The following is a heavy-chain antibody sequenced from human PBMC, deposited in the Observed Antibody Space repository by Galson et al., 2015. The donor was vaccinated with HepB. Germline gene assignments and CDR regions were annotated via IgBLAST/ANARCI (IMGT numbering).Heavy chain of an antibody. CDR3: ARGSGYSYGYVVIGSYYYYYGMDV. J-gene: IGHJ6*02. CDR2: IIPIFGTA. CDR1: GYTFSSYT. V-gene: IGHV1-69*06. D-gene: IGHD5-18*01. Sequence: SVKVSCKASGYTFSSYTMNWVRQAPGQGLEWMGGIIPIFGTANYAQKFQGRVTITADKSTSTAYMGLSSLRSEDTAVYYCARGSGYSYGYVVIGSYYYYYGMDVWGQGTTVTVSS.